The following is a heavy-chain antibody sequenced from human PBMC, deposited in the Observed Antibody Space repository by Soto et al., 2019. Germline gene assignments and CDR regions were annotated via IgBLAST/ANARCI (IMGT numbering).Heavy chain of an antibody. CDR1: GGSISSSSYY. Sequence: SETLSLTCTVSGGSISSSSYYWGWIRQPPGKGLEWIGSIYYSGSTYYNPSLKSRVTMSVDTSKNQFSLKLSSVTAADTAVYYCASSPLSGPYHYYGLAVWGQGTTVTVSS. J-gene: IGHJ6*02. V-gene: IGHV4-39*07. CDR3: ASSPLSGPYHYYGLAV. CDR2: IYYSGST. D-gene: IGHD2-8*02.